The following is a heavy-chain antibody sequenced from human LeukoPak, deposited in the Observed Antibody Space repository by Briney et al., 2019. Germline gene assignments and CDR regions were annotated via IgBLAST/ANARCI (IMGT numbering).Heavy chain of an antibody. V-gene: IGHV3-23*01. CDR1: GFTFSSYA. J-gene: IGHJ4*02. CDR2: ISGSGGST. D-gene: IGHD2-2*02. Sequence: GGSLRLSCAASGFTFSSYAMSWVRQAPGKGLEWVSAISGSGGSTYYADSVKGRFTISRDNSKNTLYLQMNSLRDGDTAVYFCATIPVGGSFDYWGQGTLVTVSS. CDR3: ATIPVGGSFDY.